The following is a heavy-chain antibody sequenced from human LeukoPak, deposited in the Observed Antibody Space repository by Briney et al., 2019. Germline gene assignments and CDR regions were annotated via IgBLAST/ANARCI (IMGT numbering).Heavy chain of an antibody. CDR2: INPNSGGT. CDR3: ARARHIVVVTAILGY. CDR1: GYTFTGYY. Sequence: GASVKVSCKASGYTFTGYYMHWVRQAPGQGPEWMGWINPNSGGTNYAQKFQGRVTMTRDTSISTAYMELSRLRSDDTAVYYCARARHIVVVTAILGYWGQGTLVTVSS. D-gene: IGHD2-21*02. J-gene: IGHJ4*02. V-gene: IGHV1-2*02.